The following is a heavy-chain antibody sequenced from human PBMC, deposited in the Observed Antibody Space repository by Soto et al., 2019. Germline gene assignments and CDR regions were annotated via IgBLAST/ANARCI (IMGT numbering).Heavy chain of an antibody. CDR1: GFTFSSYA. CDR3: AKDIVVVPAAGDAFDI. J-gene: IGHJ3*02. CDR2: ISGNSGST. Sequence: PGGSLRLSCAASGFTFSSYAMHWVRQAPGKGLEWVSGISGNSGSTYHADSVKGRFTISRDNSKNTLYLQMNSLRAEDTAVYYCAKDIVVVPAAGDAFDIWGQGTMVTVSS. D-gene: IGHD2-2*01. V-gene: IGHV3-23*01.